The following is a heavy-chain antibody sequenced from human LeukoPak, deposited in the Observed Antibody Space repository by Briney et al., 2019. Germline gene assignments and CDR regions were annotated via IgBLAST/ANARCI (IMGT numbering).Heavy chain of an antibody. CDR2: ISSSSSYT. V-gene: IGHV3-11*06. Sequence: GGSLRLSCAASGFTFSDYYMSWIRQAPGKGLEWVSYISSSSSYTNYADSVKGRFTISRDNSKNTLYLQMNSLRAEDTAVYYCARGGEYNYGHLDFWGQGTLVTVSS. CDR3: ARGGEYNYGHLDF. CDR1: GFTFSDYY. J-gene: IGHJ4*02. D-gene: IGHD5-18*01.